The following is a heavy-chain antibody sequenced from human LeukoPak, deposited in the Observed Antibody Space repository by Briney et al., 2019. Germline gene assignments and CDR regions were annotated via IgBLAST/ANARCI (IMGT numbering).Heavy chain of an antibody. V-gene: IGHV4-59*01. CDR2: IYYSGST. J-gene: IGHJ3*02. CDR1: GGSISSYY. CDR3: ASRTYYYGSGSLHNDAFDI. D-gene: IGHD3-10*01. Sequence: SETLSLTCTVSGGSISSYYWSWIRQPPGKGLEWIGCIYYSGSTNYNPSLKSRVTISVDTSKNQFSLKLSSVTAADTAVYYCASRTYYYGSGSLHNDAFDIWGQGTMVTVSS.